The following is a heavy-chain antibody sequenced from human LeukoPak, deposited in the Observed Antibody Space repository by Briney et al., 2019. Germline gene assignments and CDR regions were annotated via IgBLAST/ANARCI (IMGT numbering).Heavy chain of an antibody. CDR3: ASRDSSGWYTSPFDY. D-gene: IGHD6-19*01. V-gene: IGHV4-39*01. J-gene: IGHJ4*02. CDR1: GGPISSSSYY. Sequence: PSETLSLTCTVSGGPISSSSYYWGWIRQPPGKGLEWIGSIYYSGSTYYNPSLKSRVTISVDTSKNQFSLKLSSVTAADTAVYYCASRDSSGWYTSPFDYWGQGTLVTVSS. CDR2: IYYSGST.